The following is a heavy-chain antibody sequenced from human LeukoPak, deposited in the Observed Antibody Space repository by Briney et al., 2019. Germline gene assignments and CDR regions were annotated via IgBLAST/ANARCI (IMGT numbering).Heavy chain of an antibody. CDR3: ARARAVAGFDS. Sequence: PSETLSLTYTVSGGSISSSTYYWGWIRQPPGKGLEWIGSIYYSGSTYYNPSLKSRVTISVDTSKNQFSLKLTSVTAADTAVYYCARARAVAGFDSWGQGTRVTVSS. V-gene: IGHV4-39*07. CDR1: GGSISSSTYY. D-gene: IGHD6-19*01. CDR2: IYYSGST. J-gene: IGHJ4*02.